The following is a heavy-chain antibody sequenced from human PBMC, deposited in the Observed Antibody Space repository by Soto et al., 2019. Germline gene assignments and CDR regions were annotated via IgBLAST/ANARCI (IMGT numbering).Heavy chain of an antibody. J-gene: IGHJ5*02. CDR2: IFHSGST. CDR3: ARTPTP. V-gene: IGHV4-30-2*01. D-gene: IGHD1-26*01. CDR1: GGSISSGGYS. Sequence: SETLSLTCAVSGGSISSGGYSWSWLRQPPGKGLEWIGYIFHSGSTYYNPSLKSRVTISVDGSKNQFSLKLSSVTAADTAVYYCARTPTPWGQGTLVTVSS.